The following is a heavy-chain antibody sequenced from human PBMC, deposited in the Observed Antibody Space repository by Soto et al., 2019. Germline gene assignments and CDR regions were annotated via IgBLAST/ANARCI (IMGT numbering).Heavy chain of an antibody. D-gene: IGHD1-26*01. Sequence: TSETLSLTCTVSGGSISSSSYYWGWIRQPPGKGLEWIGSIYYSGSTYYNPSLKSRVTISVDTSKNQFSLKLSSVTAADTAVYYCARPRGGTTYYFDYWGQGTLVTVSS. CDR2: IYYSGST. CDR3: ARPRGGTTYYFDY. J-gene: IGHJ4*02. CDR1: GGSISSSSYY. V-gene: IGHV4-39*01.